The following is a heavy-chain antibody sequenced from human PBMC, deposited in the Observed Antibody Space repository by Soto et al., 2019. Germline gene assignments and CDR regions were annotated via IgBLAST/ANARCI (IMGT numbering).Heavy chain of an antibody. V-gene: IGHV4-61*08. CDR3: ARHLGATTDY. Sequence: SETLSLTCTVSGGSISSGGYYWSWNRQHPGKGLEWIGYVSFSGSTNYNPSLKSRVTISVDTSKNQFSLKLSSVTAADTAVYYCARHLGATTDYWGQGTLVTVSS. CDR2: VSFSGST. D-gene: IGHD1-26*01. CDR1: GGSISSGGYY. J-gene: IGHJ4*02.